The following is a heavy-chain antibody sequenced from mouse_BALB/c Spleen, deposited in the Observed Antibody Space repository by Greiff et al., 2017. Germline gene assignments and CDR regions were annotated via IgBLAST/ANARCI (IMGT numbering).Heavy chain of an antibody. CDR2: INPSSGYT. CDR3: ASKGTSYYRYDYYAMDY. V-gene: IGHV1-4*02. Sequence: QVQLKQSAAELARPGASVKMSCKASGYTFTSYTMHWVKQRPGQGLEWIGYINPSSGYTEYNQKFKDKTTLTADKSSSTAYMQLSSLTSEDSAVYYCASKGTSYYRYDYYAMDYWGQGTSVTVSS. J-gene: IGHJ4*01. CDR1: GYTFTSYT. D-gene: IGHD2-14*01.